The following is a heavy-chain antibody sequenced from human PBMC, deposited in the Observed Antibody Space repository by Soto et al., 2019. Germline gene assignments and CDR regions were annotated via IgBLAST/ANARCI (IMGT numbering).Heavy chain of an antibody. V-gene: IGHV5-10-1*01. CDR1: GYSFTSYW. J-gene: IGHJ5*02. CDR3: AIPNVYSYGSGWFDP. CDR2: IDPSDSYT. D-gene: IGHD5-18*01. Sequence: PGESLKISCKGSGYSFTSYWISWVRQMPGKGLEWMGRIDPSDSYTNYSPSFQGHVTISADKSISTAYLQWSSLKASDTAMYYCAIPNVYSYGSGWFDPWGQGTLVTVSS.